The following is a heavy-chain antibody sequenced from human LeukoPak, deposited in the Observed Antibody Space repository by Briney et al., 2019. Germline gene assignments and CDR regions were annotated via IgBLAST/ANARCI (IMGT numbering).Heavy chain of an antibody. CDR3: ARFLTGGYID. J-gene: IGHJ4*02. CDR2: INPNSGGT. CDR1: GYTFTSYG. Sequence: ASVKVSCKASGYTFTSYGISWVRQAPGQGLEWMGWINPNSGGTNYAQKFQGRVTMTRDTSISTAYMELSRLRSDDTAVYYCARFLTGGYIDWGQGTLVTVSS. V-gene: IGHV1-2*02. D-gene: IGHD7-27*01.